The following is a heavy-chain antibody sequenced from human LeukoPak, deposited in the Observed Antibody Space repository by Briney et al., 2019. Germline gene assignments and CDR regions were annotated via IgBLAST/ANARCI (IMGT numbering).Heavy chain of an antibody. CDR2: ISGSGGST. D-gene: IGHD6-13*01. V-gene: IGHV3-23*01. Sequence: GGSLRLSCAASGFTFSSYAMSWVRHAPGKGLEWVSAISGSGGSTYYADSVKGRFTISRDNSKNTLYLQMNSLRAEDTAVYYCAKRPVGQVAAAVHFDYWGQGTLVTVSS. CDR3: AKRPVGQVAAAVHFDY. CDR1: GFTFSSYA. J-gene: IGHJ4*02.